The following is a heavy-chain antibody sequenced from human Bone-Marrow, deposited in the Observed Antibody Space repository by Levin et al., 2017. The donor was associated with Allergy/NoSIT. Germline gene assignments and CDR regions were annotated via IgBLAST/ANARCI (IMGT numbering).Heavy chain of an antibody. Sequence: GGSLRLSCAASGFTFSSYGMHWVRQAPGKGLEWVAVISYDGSNKYYADSVKGRFTISRDNSKNTLYLQMNSLRAEDTAVYYCARLGVGGFLEWFSPSRDYYGMDVWGQGTTVTVSS. CDR3: ARLGVGGFLEWFSPSRDYYGMDV. D-gene: IGHD3-3*01. V-gene: IGHV3-30*03. CDR2: ISYDGSNK. CDR1: GFTFSSYG. J-gene: IGHJ6*02.